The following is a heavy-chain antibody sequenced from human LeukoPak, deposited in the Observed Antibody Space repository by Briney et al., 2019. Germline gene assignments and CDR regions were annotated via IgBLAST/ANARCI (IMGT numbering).Heavy chain of an antibody. J-gene: IGHJ4*02. CDR2: INSRSTSM. CDR3: ARGKYYFDY. CDR1: GFTFSNYN. Sequence: GGSLRLSCAASGFTFSNYNMNWVRKGPGKGLEWVSSINSRSTSMYYAASVRGRFTISRDNAKNSLFLQVNSLRAEDTAVYYCARGKYYFDYWGQGTLVTVSS. V-gene: IGHV3-21*01.